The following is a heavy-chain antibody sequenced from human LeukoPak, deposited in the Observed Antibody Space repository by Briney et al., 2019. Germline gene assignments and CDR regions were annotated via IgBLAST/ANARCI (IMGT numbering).Heavy chain of an antibody. Sequence: PGGSLRLSCEASGFIFSSYSMNWVRQAPGKGLEWVSSISSGSSFIHYADSVKGRFTISRDNAKNSLYLQMNSLRAEDTAVYYCAKLRDGDPVGYFDYWGQGTLVTVSS. CDR3: AKLRDGDPVGYFDY. J-gene: IGHJ4*02. CDR2: ISSGSSFI. D-gene: IGHD4-17*01. V-gene: IGHV3-21*04. CDR1: GFIFSSYS.